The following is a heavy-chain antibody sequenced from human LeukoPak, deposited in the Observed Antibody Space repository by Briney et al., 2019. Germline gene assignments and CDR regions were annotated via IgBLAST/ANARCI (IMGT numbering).Heavy chain of an antibody. CDR3: ARGDSSGYLGDY. D-gene: IGHD3-22*01. CDR1: GYTLTELS. V-gene: IGHV1-8*01. CDR2: MNPNSGNT. J-gene: IGHJ4*02. Sequence: GASVKVSCKVSGYTLTELSMHWVRQAPGKGLEWMGWMNPNSGNTGYAQKFQGRVTMTRNTSISTAYMELSSLRSEDTAVYYCARGDSSGYLGDYWGQGTLVTVSS.